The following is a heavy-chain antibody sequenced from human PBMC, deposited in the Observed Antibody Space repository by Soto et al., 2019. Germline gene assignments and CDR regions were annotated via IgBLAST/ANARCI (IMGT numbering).Heavy chain of an antibody. D-gene: IGHD3-3*01. CDR2: IYYSGST. V-gene: IGHV4-59*01. Sequence: QVKLQESGPGLVKPSETLSLTCTVSGGSISSYYWSWIRQPPGKGLEWIGYIYYSGSTNYNPSLKSRVTISVDTSKNQFSLKLSSVTAADTAVYYCARASASGYLWGQGTLVTVSS. J-gene: IGHJ5*02. CDR3: ARASASGYL. CDR1: GGSISSYY.